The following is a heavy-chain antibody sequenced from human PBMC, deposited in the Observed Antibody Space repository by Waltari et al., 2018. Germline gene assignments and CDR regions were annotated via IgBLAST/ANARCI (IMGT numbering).Heavy chain of an antibody. J-gene: IGHJ3*02. V-gene: IGHV4-34*01. CDR3: ARGEGYTNWNYIAAFDI. CDR2: INHRVRS. Sequence: QVQLQQWGAGLLKPSETLSHTCGVYVESFSGYDWSWIRQPPGKGLEGMGEINHRVRSNNKPSPKRRVTTSVDASKNNLSPQLLSLTAADTAVYYCARGEGYTNWNYIAAFDIWGQGTMVTVSS. CDR1: VESFSGYD. D-gene: IGHD1-7*01.